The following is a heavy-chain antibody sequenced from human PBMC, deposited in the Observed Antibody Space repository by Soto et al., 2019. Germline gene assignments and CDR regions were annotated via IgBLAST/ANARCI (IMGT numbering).Heavy chain of an antibody. CDR3: AKEAKDVVVIATAIAAAVYFHYMAV. CDR2: ITWNSGNI. Sequence: EVQLVESGGGLVQPGRSLRLSCAASGFTFDDYAMHWVRQAPGKGLEWVSGITWNSGNIDYADSVRGRFTISRDNAKYSLYLQVCSLRVEYTVLYYCAKEAKDVVVIATAIAAAVYFHYMAVWWKGNRVNVPS. D-gene: IGHD2-2*01. CDR1: GFTFDDYA. J-gene: IGHJ6*03. V-gene: IGHV3-9*01.